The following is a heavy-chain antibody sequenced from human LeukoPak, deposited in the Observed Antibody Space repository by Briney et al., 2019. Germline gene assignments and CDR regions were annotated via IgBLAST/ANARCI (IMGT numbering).Heavy chain of an antibody. D-gene: IGHD6-13*01. CDR3: ARHGSGAADTRYFDY. J-gene: IGHJ4*02. V-gene: IGHV4-39*01. Sequence: SETLSLTCTVSGGSISSSSYYWGWIRQPPGKGLEWIGSIYYSGSTYYNPSLKSRVTISVDTSKNQFSLRLSSVTAADTAVYYCARHGSGAADTRYFDYWGQGTLVTVSS. CDR1: GGSISSSSYY. CDR2: IYYSGST.